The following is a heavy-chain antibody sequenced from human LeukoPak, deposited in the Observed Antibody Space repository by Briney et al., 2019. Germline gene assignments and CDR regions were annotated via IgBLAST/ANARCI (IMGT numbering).Heavy chain of an antibody. Sequence: PGGSLRLSCPASGFTFDDYGMSWVRQTPGKGLEWVSGINRNGGSTGYEDSVKGRFTISRDNAKNSLYLQMNSLRAEDTALYYCARYLRKLYGVGGDYYFYMDVWGKGTTVTVSS. CDR1: GFTFDDYG. J-gene: IGHJ6*03. CDR3: ARYLRKLYGVGGDYYFYMDV. CDR2: INRNGGST. D-gene: IGHD3-16*01. V-gene: IGHV3-20*04.